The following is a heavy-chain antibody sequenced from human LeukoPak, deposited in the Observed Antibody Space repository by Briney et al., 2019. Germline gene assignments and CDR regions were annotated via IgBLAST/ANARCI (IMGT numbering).Heavy chain of an antibody. CDR1: GGSISSYY. J-gene: IGHJ4*02. V-gene: IGHV4-59*13. CDR3: ARGGDSSGPNDY. D-gene: IGHD3-22*01. Sequence: SETLSLTCTVSGGSISSYYWSWIRQPPGKGLQWIGSIYYSGTTNYNASLKSRLTISVDTSKHQFSLKLRSVTAADTAVYYCARGGDSSGPNDYWAREPWSPSPQ. CDR2: IYYSGTT.